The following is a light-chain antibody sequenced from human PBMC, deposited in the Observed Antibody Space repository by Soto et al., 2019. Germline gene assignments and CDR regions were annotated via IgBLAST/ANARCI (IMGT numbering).Light chain of an antibody. J-gene: IGLJ1*01. CDR1: SGSIASNY. V-gene: IGLV6-57*04. CDR3: GSWDSSLSAYV. Sequence: FMLTQPHSVSESPGKTVTISCTRSSGSIASNYVQWYQQRPGSAPTPVIYEDNERPSGVPDRFSGSKSGTSATLGITGFQTGDEADYYCGSWDSSLSAYVFGTGTKVTVL. CDR2: EDN.